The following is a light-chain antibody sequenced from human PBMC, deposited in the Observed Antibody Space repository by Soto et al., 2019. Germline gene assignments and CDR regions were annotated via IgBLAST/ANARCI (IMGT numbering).Light chain of an antibody. CDR1: QSVSSSY. J-gene: IGKJ1*01. CDR3: QQYGSSQWT. CDR2: GAS. Sequence: EIVLTQSPGTLSLSPGERATLSCRASQSVSSSYLAWYQQKPGQAPRLLIYGASGRATGIPDRFSGSGSGTEFTLTISRLEPEDFAVYYCQQYGSSQWTFGQGTKVEIK. V-gene: IGKV3-20*01.